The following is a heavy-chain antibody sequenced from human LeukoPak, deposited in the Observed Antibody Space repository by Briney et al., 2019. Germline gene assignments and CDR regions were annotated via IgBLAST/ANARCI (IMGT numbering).Heavy chain of an antibody. CDR1: GFTFSNYW. CDR3: VRDPGYYDSSGFHPFDY. D-gene: IGHD3-22*01. Sequence: GGSLRLSCAASGFTFSNYWMSWVRQAPGKGLEWVANINQDESEKYYVDSVKGRFTISRDNAKNTLYLQMNSLRAEDTAVYYCVRDPGYYDSSGFHPFDYWGQGTLVTVSS. J-gene: IGHJ4*02. V-gene: IGHV3-7*01. CDR2: INQDESEK.